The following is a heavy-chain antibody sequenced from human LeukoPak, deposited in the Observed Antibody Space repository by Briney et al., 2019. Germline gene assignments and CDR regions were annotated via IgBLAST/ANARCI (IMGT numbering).Heavy chain of an antibody. J-gene: IGHJ4*02. Sequence: PGGSLRLSCAASGFTFSSYAMSWVRQAPGKGLEWVSAISGSGGSTYYADSVKGRFTISRDNSKNTLYLQMNSLRADDTAVYYCARATSSYGDGGIFDYWGQGTLVTVSS. CDR1: GFTFSSYA. CDR2: ISGSGGST. V-gene: IGHV3-23*01. D-gene: IGHD4-17*01. CDR3: ARATSSYGDGGIFDY.